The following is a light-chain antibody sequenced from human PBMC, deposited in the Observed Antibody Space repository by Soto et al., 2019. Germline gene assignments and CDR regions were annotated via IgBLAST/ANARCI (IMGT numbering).Light chain of an antibody. Sequence: DNKMTQSPSTLSASIGDRVNITCRASQSISSWLAWYQQKPGKAPKVLIYKASNLESGVPSRFSGSGSETEFTLTISSLQPDDFATYYCQQYNVYSTFGGGTKVDIK. CDR3: QQYNVYST. J-gene: IGKJ4*01. CDR2: KAS. CDR1: QSISSW. V-gene: IGKV1-5*03.